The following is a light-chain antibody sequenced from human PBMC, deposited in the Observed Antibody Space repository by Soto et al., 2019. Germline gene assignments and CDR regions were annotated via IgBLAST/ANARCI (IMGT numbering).Light chain of an antibody. CDR1: GSDVGAYNF. Sequence: QSALTQPPSASGSPGQSVTISCTGTGSDVGAYNFVSWYQQYPGKAPKLMIFEVNKRPSGVPDRFSGFKSGNTAFLSVSGLRADDEADYYCSSFAGSANLLFGGGTKLPV. CDR3: SSFAGSANLL. CDR2: EVN. J-gene: IGLJ2*01. V-gene: IGLV2-8*01.